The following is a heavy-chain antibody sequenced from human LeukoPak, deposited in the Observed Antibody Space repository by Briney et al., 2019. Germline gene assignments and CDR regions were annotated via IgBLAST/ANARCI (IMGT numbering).Heavy chain of an antibody. J-gene: IGHJ3*02. D-gene: IGHD4-17*01. Sequence: SETLSLTCTVSGGSISNYYWSWIRQPAGKGLEWIGRIYAGGTASYNPSLKSRVTMSADMSKNQLSLKLTSVTAADTAVYYCAREDFGDHAGGGAFDIWGRGTMVIVSS. CDR1: GGSISNYY. CDR2: IYAGGTA. CDR3: AREDFGDHAGGGAFDI. V-gene: IGHV4-4*07.